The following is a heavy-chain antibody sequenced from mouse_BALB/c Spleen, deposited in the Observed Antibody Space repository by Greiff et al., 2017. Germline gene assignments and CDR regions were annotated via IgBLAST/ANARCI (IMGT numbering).Heavy chain of an antibody. J-gene: IGHJ4*01. CDR3: ARDRDYYGSLYYAMDY. V-gene: IGHV2-6-7*01. D-gene: IGHD1-1*01. Sequence: VKLQESGPGLVAPSQSLSITCTVSGFSLTGYGVNWVRQPPGKGLEWLGMIWGDGSTDYNSALKSRLSISKDNSKSQVFLKMNSLQTDDTARYYCARDRDYYGSLYYAMDYWGQGTSVTVSS. CDR2: IWGDGST. CDR1: GFSLTGYG.